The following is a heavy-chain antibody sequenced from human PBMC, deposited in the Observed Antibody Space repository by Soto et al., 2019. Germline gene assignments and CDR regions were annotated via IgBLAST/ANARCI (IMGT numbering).Heavy chain of an antibody. J-gene: IGHJ4*02. Sequence: PGESLKISCQAFEYSFRIYWISWVRQKPGGGLEWMGRVDPNDSFATYSPSFEGHVSISVDKSTNIVYLQWRSLRASDTATYYCARHQSGSGNSNFDFRGQGTPVTVSS. CDR1: EYSFRIYW. CDR3: ARHQSGSGNSNFDF. CDR2: VDPNDSFA. D-gene: IGHD3-10*01. V-gene: IGHV5-10-1*01.